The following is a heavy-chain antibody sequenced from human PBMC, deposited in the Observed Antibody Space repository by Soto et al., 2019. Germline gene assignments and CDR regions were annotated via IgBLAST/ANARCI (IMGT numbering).Heavy chain of an antibody. CDR2: IKHDGSET. J-gene: IGHJ4*02. D-gene: IGHD3-16*01. V-gene: IGHV3-7*01. CDR1: GFTFSSHW. Sequence: EVPLVESGGGLVQPGGSLRLSCAASGFTFSSHWMSWVRQAPGKGLEWVANIKHDGSETYYVDSVKGRFTISRDNAKNSLYLQMHSLRAEDTAVYYCARDDHNWARDYWGQGTLVTVSS. CDR3: ARDDHNWARDY.